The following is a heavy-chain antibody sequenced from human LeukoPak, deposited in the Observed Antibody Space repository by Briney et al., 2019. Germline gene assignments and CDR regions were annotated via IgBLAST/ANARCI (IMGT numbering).Heavy chain of an antibody. CDR3: ARAPMRGIPNFDY. CDR2: IYYSGST. D-gene: IGHD3-22*01. Sequence: PSQTLSLTCTVSGGSISSGGYYWRWIRQHPGKGLEWIGYIYYSGSTDYNPSLTSRVTMSVDMSKNQFSLKLSSVTAADTAVYYCARAPMRGIPNFDYWGQGTLVTVSS. V-gene: IGHV4-31*03. J-gene: IGHJ4*02. CDR1: GGSISSGGYY.